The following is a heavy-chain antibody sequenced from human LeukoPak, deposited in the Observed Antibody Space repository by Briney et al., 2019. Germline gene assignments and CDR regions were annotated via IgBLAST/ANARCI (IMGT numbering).Heavy chain of an antibody. CDR3: ARGETGTTRGGVFDY. V-gene: IGHV4-59*12. CDR2: IYYSGST. Sequence: KPSETLSLTCTVSGGSISSYYWSWIRQPPGKGLEWIGYIYYSGSTNYNPSLKSRVTISVDTSKNQFSLKLSSVTAADTAVYYCARGETGTTRGGVFDYWGQGTLVTVSS. CDR1: GGSISSYY. D-gene: IGHD1-7*01. J-gene: IGHJ4*02.